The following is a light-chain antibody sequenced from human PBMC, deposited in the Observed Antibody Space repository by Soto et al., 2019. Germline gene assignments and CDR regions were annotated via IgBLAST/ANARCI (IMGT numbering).Light chain of an antibody. CDR1: SSDVGGYNS. CDR2: AVS. V-gene: IGLV2-8*01. Sequence: QSALTQPPSASGSPGQSVTISCTGTSSDVGGYNSVSWYQQHPGKAPKLLIYAVSQRPSGVPDRFSGSKSGNTASLTVSGLQAEDEADYYCSSYGGSDRVLFGGGTKLTVL. CDR3: SSYGGSDRVL. J-gene: IGLJ2*01.